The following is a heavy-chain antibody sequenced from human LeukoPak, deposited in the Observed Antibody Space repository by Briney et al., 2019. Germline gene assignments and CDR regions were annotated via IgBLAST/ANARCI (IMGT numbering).Heavy chain of an antibody. J-gene: IGHJ5*02. CDR2: IIPIFGTA. D-gene: IGHD2-2*01. CDR3: AREASIVVVPAVSGWFDP. CDR1: GGTFSSYA. Sequence: GASVKVSCKASGGTFSSYAISWVRQAPGQGLEWMGGIIPIFGTANYAQKFQGRVTITADESTSTAYMELSSLRSEDTAVYYCAREASIVVVPAVSGWFDPWGQGTLVTVSS. V-gene: IGHV1-69*13.